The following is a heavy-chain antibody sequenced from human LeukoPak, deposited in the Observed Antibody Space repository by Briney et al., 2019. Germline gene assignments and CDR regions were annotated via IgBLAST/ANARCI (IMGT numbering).Heavy chain of an antibody. CDR3: ARNGPGGYYFDF. Sequence: GGSLRLSCAASGFTVSNNYMSWVRQAPGKGLEWVSIIYAGGYTYYADSVKDRFTISKDNSKNTLYLQMNSMTAEDTAVYYCARNGPGGYYFDFWGQGTLVTVSS. CDR2: IYAGGYT. V-gene: IGHV3-66*01. CDR1: GFTVSNNY. D-gene: IGHD2-8*02. J-gene: IGHJ4*02.